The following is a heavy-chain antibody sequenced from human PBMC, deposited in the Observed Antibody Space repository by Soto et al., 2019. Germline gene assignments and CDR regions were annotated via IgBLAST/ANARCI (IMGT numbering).Heavy chain of an antibody. CDR1: GFTFSSYA. CDR3: AKDVGTWSFGSEKRPAFDY. J-gene: IGHJ4*02. D-gene: IGHD1-1*01. V-gene: IGHV3-23*01. Sequence: EVQLLESGGGLVQPGGSLRLSCAASGFTFSSYAMSWVRQAPGQGLEWVSAISGSGGSTYYADSVKGRFTISRDNSKNTRYLKRNSRRAEDTAVYYSAKDVGTWSFGSEKRPAFDYWGQGTLVTVSS. CDR2: ISGSGGST.